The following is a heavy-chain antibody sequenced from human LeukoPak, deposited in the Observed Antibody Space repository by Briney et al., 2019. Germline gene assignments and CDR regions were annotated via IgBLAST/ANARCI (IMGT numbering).Heavy chain of an antibody. CDR2: IYYSGST. D-gene: IGHD4-23*01. J-gene: IGHJ4*02. V-gene: IGHV4-39*01. Sequence: SETLSLTCTVSGGSISSSSYYWGWIRQPPGKGLEWIGSIYYSGSTYYNPSLKSRVTISVDTSKNQFSLKLSSVTAADTAVYXXXXHPRTVVTTFDYWGQGTLVTVSS. CDR1: GGSISSSSYY. CDR3: XXHPRTVVTTFDY.